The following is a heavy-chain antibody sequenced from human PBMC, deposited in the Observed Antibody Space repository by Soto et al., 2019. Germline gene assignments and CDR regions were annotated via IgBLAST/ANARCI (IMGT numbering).Heavy chain of an antibody. CDR2: ISRSGSTT. CDR3: AKDRALENQTPYGMDV. V-gene: IGHV3-48*03. Sequence: EGQLLESGGGLVRSGGSLRLSCAASGFTFNNYEMNWVRQAPGKGPEWVSYISRSGSTTYYGDSVKGRFTISRDNSKNRLYLQMDGLRVEDTAVYYCAKDRALENQTPYGMDVWGQGTTVTV. CDR1: GFTFNNYE. J-gene: IGHJ6*02. D-gene: IGHD2-2*01.